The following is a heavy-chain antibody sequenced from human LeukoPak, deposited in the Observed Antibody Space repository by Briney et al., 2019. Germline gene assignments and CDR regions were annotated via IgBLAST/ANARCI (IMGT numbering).Heavy chain of an antibody. CDR2: INSDGSST. V-gene: IGHV3-74*01. Sequence: GGSLRLSCAASGFTVSDNYMSWVRQGPGKGLEWVSRINSDGSSTNYADSVKGRFTISRDNAKNTLYLQMNSLRAEDTAVYYCTREWSTYITGWYCFDYWGQETLVTVSS. CDR3: TREWSTYITGWYCFDY. J-gene: IGHJ4*02. CDR1: GFTVSDNY. D-gene: IGHD6-19*01.